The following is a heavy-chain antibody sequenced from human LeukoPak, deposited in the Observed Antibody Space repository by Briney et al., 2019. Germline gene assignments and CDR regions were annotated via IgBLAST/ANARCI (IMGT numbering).Heavy chain of an antibody. CDR1: GFTFSSYA. D-gene: IGHD3-10*01. Sequence: GGSLRLSCAASGFTFSSYAMHWVRQAPGKGLEWVAVISYDGSNKYYADSVKGRFTISRDNSKNTLYLQMNSLRAEDTAVYYCAREPQGSGAMGLDYWGQGTLVTVSS. CDR3: AREPQGSGAMGLDY. J-gene: IGHJ4*02. CDR2: ISYDGSNK. V-gene: IGHV3-30-3*01.